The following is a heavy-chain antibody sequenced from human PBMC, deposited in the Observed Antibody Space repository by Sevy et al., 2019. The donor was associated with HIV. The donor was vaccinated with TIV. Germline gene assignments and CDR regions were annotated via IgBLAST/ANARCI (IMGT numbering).Heavy chain of an antibody. CDR2: ISSSSNYI. Sequence: GGSLRLSCAASGFTFSNSGRNWVRQAPGKGLEWVSSISSSSNYIYYADSVKGRFTISRDNAKNSLYLQMNSLRAEDTAVYYCARDRDMITFGVAEAFDIWGQGTVVTVSS. D-gene: IGHD3-16*01. CDR1: GFTFSNSG. CDR3: ARDRDMITFGVAEAFDI. V-gene: IGHV3-21*01. J-gene: IGHJ3*02.